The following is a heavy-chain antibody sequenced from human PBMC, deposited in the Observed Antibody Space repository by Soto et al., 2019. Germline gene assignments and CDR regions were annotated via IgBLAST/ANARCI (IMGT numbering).Heavy chain of an antibody. J-gene: IGHJ6*02. V-gene: IGHV3-30*18. CDR1: GFTFSNFG. CDR3: AKDEGNYDYRTYSYYGMDV. CDR2: ISYDGSNR. Sequence: QVQLVESGGGVVQPGRSLRLSCAASGFTFSNFGMHWVRQAPGKGLEWLAGISYDGSNRYSVDAVKGRFTISRDTSKDTVDLQMNSLKVEDTAGYVCAKDEGNYDYRTYSYYGMDVWGQGTTVTVSS. D-gene: IGHD1-7*01.